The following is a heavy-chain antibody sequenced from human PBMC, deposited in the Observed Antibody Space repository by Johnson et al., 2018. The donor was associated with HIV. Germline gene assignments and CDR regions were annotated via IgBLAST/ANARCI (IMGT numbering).Heavy chain of an antibody. CDR3: ARDSGLLLWSQGGFSAFDI. CDR2: ISNDGRAK. D-gene: IGHD3-10*01. V-gene: IGHV3-30*03. CDR1: GFTFSRCG. J-gene: IGHJ3*02. Sequence: QVQLVESGGGVVQPGTSLRLSCAASGFTFSRCGMHWVRQAPGKGLEWAAVISNDGRAKYYAYSVQGRFTISRNNSKNTLYLQMNSLRAEDTDVYYCARDSGLLLWSQGGFSAFDIWGQGTMVTVSS.